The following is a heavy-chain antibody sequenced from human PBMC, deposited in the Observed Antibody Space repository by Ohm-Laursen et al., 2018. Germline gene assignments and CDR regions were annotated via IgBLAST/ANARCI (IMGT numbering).Heavy chain of an antibody. CDR1: GFTVSDAW. Sequence: SLRLSCTAFGFTVSDAWMSWVRQAPGKGLEWVGRIKGKTDGGTTHYAAPVKGRFAMSTDDSKNMLYLQMNSLKTEDTAVYYCTTAISPDYWGQGTLVTVSS. CDR3: TTAISPDY. V-gene: IGHV3-15*01. CDR2: IKGKTDGGTT. D-gene: IGHD3-3*01. J-gene: IGHJ4*02.